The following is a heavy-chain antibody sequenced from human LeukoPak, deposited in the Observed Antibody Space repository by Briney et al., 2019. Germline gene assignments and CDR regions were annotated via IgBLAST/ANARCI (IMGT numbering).Heavy chain of an antibody. CDR3: ARKAGGSYRLDY. V-gene: IGHV1-46*01. CDR2: INPSGGST. Sequence: GASVKVSCKASGYTFTYYYMHWVQQAPGQGLEWMGIINPSGGSTSYAQKFQGRVTMTRDTSTSTVYMELSSLRSEDTAVYYCARKAGGSYRLDYWGQGTLVTVSS. CDR1: GYTFTYYY. J-gene: IGHJ4*02. D-gene: IGHD1-26*01.